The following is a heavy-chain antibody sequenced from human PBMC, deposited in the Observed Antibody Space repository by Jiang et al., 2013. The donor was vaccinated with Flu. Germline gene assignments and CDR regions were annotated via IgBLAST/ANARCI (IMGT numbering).Heavy chain of an antibody. J-gene: IGHJ5*02. V-gene: IGHV1-18*01. CDR2: ISGYNGNT. CDR3: ARDGGWRVYGATQFGENWFDP. Sequence: GYTLTGYGITWVRQAPGQGLEWLGWISGYNGNTYYAQKLLGRLTMTRDTSTSTVYMELSSLRSEDTAVYYCARDGGWRVYGATQFGENWFDPWGQGTLVTVSS. CDR1: GYTLTGYG. D-gene: IGHD4-17*01.